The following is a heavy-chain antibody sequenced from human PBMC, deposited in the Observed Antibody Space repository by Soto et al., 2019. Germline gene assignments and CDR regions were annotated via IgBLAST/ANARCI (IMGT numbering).Heavy chain of an antibody. D-gene: IGHD3-3*01. J-gene: IGHJ4*02. V-gene: IGHV1-18*01. CDR1: GYTFTSYG. CDR2: ISAYNGNT. CDR3: ATSPQITISRGATPFDY. Sequence: GASVKVSCKASGYTFTSYGISWVRQAPGQGLEWMGWISAYNGNTNYAQKLQGRVTMTTDTSTSTAYMELRSLRSDDTAVYYCATSPQITISRGATPFDYWGQGTLVTVSS.